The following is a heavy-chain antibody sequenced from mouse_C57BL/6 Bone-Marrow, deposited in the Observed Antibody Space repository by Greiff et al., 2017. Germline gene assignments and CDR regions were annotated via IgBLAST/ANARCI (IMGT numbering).Heavy chain of an antibody. CDR2: IHPNSGST. CDR3: ARRWLLAY. J-gene: IGHJ2*01. CDR1: GYTFTSYW. V-gene: IGHV1-64*01. D-gene: IGHD2-3*01. Sequence: QVQLQQPGAELVKPGASVKLSCKASGYTFTSYWMHWVKQRPGQGLEWIGTIHPNSGSTNYNEKFKSKATLTVGKSSSTTYMQLSSLTSEDSAVYYCARRWLLAYWGQGTTLTVSS.